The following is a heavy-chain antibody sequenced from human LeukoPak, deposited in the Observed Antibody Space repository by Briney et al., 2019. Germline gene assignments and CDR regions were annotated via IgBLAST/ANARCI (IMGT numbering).Heavy chain of an antibody. D-gene: IGHD5-24*01. Sequence: PGGSLRLSCAASGFTFSSYSMNWVRQAPGKGLEWVSSISSSSSYIYYADSVKGRFTISRDNAKNSLYLQMNSLRAEDTAVYYCARDRDGRYGPRRWKDWFDPWGQGTLVTVSS. CDR3: ARDRDGRYGPRRWKDWFDP. CDR2: ISSSSSYI. CDR1: GFTFSSYS. J-gene: IGHJ5*02. V-gene: IGHV3-21*01.